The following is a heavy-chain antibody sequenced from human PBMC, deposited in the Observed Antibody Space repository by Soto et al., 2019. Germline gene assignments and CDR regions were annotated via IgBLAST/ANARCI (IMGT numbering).Heavy chain of an antibody. V-gene: IGHV1-69*12. CDR1: GGTFGNTA. D-gene: IGHD3-3*01. CDR3: ARDGDPGYSFWSGPLGGGRFDP. J-gene: IGHJ5*02. Sequence: QVQLVQSGAEVKEPGSSVNVSCKTSGGTFGNTAVTWVRQAPGQGLEWIGGIVPMFGTANYAQKFRGRVTITADESTSTAYMELGSLRSDDPAVYYCARDGDPGYSFWSGPLGGGRFDPWCQGALVTVSS. CDR2: IVPMFGTA.